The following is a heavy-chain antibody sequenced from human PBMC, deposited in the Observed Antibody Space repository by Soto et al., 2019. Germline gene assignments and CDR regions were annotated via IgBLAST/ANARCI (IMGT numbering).Heavy chain of an antibody. V-gene: IGHV3-30-3*01. CDR3: ARGETYGVLWFGELSGMFDP. D-gene: IGHD3-10*01. Sequence: QVQLVESGGGVVQPGRSLRLSCAASGFTFSSYAMHWVRQAPGKGLEWVAVISYDGSNKYYADSVKGRFTISRDNSKNTLYLQMNSLRAEDTAVYYCARGETYGVLWFGELSGMFDPWGQGTLVTVSS. CDR2: ISYDGSNK. J-gene: IGHJ5*02. CDR1: GFTFSSYA.